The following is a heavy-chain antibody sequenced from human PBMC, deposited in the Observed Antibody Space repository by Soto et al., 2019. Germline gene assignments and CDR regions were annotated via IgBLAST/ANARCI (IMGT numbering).Heavy chain of an antibody. D-gene: IGHD6-19*01. J-gene: IGHJ5*02. Sequence: EVQLVESGGGLVQPGRSLRLSCAASGFTFDDYAMHWVRQTPGKGLEWVSGITWNSLSLAYADSVKGRFTISRDNAKNSLYLQMNSLRAEDTAFYYCAALAPQVWLVSWGQGTLVTVSS. CDR3: AALAPQVWLVS. CDR2: ITWNSLSL. V-gene: IGHV3-9*01. CDR1: GFTFDDYA.